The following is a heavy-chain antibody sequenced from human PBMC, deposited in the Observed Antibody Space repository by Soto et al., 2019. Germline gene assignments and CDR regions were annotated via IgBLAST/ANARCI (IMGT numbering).Heavy chain of an antibody. D-gene: IGHD3-10*01. J-gene: IGHJ3*01. V-gene: IGHV3-9*01. CDR2: ISWNSGTL. CDR3: AKGRTRPLELGSFGDNAFDV. CDR1: GFSFSDYN. Sequence: EVQLVESGGGLVQPGESLRLSCAVSGFSFSDYNMNWVRQAPGKGLEWVSGISWNSGTLVYADSVKGRFTISRDNAKNSLFLQMNSLRPEDTALYFCAKGRTRPLELGSFGDNAFDVWGQGTMVTVSS.